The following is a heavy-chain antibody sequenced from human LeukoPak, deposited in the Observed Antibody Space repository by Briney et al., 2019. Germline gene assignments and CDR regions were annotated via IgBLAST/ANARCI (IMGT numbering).Heavy chain of an antibody. D-gene: IGHD1-26*01. CDR3: ARDMPGNYCGLFDY. CDR2: ISGSGYTI. Sequence: GVSQRLSCAASIFTYSGYEMNWVRHARGKGLEGVSYISGSGYTILYADSVKRRFTISKHNAKHSLYLQIHSLRAEDTSVYYCARDMPGNYCGLFDYWGQGTLVTVSS. V-gene: IGHV3-48*03. J-gene: IGHJ4*02. CDR1: IFTYSGYE.